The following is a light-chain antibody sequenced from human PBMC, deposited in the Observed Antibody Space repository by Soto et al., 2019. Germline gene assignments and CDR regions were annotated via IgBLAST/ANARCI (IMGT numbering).Light chain of an antibody. V-gene: IGKV3-15*01. Sequence: EIGMTQSPATLSVSPGERATLSCRASQSVSSNLAWYQQKPGQAPRLLIYGASTRATGIPARFSGSGSGTEFTLTISSLQSEDFAVYYCQQYNNWLLLTFGGGGKVDIK. CDR3: QQYNNWLLLT. J-gene: IGKJ4*01. CDR2: GAS. CDR1: QSVSSN.